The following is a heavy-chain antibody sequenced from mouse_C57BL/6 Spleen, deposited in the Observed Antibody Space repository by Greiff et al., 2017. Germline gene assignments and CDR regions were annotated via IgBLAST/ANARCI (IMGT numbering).Heavy chain of an antibody. CDR2: IWSGGST. CDR1: GFSLTSYG. D-gene: IGHD2-12*01. Sequence: QVQLKESGPGLVQPSQSLPITCTVSGFSLTSYGVHWVRQSPGKGLEWLGVIWSGGSTDYNAAFISRLSINKDNSKSQVSFKMNSLQADDTAIYYCARDPGLRIYAMDYWGQGTSVTVSS. V-gene: IGHV2-2*01. CDR3: ARDPGLRIYAMDY. J-gene: IGHJ4*01.